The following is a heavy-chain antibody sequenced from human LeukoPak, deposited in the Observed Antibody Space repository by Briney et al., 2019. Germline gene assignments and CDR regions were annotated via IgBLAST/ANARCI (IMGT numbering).Heavy chain of an antibody. D-gene: IGHD3-10*01. CDR3: ARPSYTMVRGPHAFDI. Sequence: SETLPLTCTVSGGSISSYYWSWIRQPPGKWLEWIGEINHSGSTNYNPSLKSRVTISVDTSKSQFSLRLSSVTAADTAVYYSARPSYTMVRGPHAFDIWGQRTMVTVSS. V-gene: IGHV4-34*01. CDR1: GGSISSYY. CDR2: INHSGST. J-gene: IGHJ3*02.